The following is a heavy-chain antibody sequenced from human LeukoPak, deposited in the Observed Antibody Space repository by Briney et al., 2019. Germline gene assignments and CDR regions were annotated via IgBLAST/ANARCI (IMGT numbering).Heavy chain of an antibody. V-gene: IGHV3-23*01. Sequence: GGSLRLSCAASGFTFSSYAMNWVRQAPGKGLEWVSFISGSGDTTYYADSVKGRFTISRDSTKNTLYLQMNSLRAEDTAVYYCAKSRGESRGASNYWGQGTLVTVSS. CDR3: AKSRGESRGASNY. CDR2: ISGSGDTT. D-gene: IGHD1-26*01. CDR1: GFTFSSYA. J-gene: IGHJ4*02.